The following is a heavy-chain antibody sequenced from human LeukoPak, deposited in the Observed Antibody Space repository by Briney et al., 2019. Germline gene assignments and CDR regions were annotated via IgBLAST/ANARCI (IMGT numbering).Heavy chain of an antibody. D-gene: IGHD2-15*01. CDR2: IWYDGSNK. Sequence: GGSLRLSCAASGFTFSSYGMHWVRQAPGKGLEWVAVIWYDGSNKYYADSVKGRFTISRDNSKNTLYLQMNSLRAEDTAVYYCARRYCSGGSCYSFRGDWFDPWGQGTLVTVSS. V-gene: IGHV3-33*01. CDR1: GFTFSSYG. CDR3: ARRYCSGGSCYSFRGDWFDP. J-gene: IGHJ5*02.